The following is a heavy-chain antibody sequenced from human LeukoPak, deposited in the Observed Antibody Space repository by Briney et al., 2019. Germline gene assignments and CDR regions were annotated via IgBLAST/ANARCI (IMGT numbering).Heavy chain of an antibody. J-gene: IGHJ4*02. D-gene: IGHD3-10*01. CDR3: ARDKIVGDGRWDFDY. CDR1: GFSFRYNA. CDR2: MIGGGTT. Sequence: GGSLRLSCEGSGFSFRYNAVSWVRQAPGKGLEWVSGMIGGGTTYYADNVKGRFVISRDDSKNTVYLQMNNLRVEDTALYFCARDKIVGDGRWDFDYWGQGTLVTVSS. V-gene: IGHV3-23*01.